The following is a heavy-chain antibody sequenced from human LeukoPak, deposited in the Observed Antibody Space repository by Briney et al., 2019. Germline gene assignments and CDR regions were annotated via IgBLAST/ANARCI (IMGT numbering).Heavy chain of an antibody. D-gene: IGHD6-13*01. CDR3: TRQERSPPATAAGTD. J-gene: IGHJ4*02. CDR1: GFTFSGSA. Sequence: GGSLRLSCAASGFTFSGSAMHWVRQASGKGLEWVGRIRSKANSYATAYAASVKGRFTISRDDSKNTAYLQMNSLKTEDTAVYYCTRQERSPPATAAGTDWGQGTLVTVSS. V-gene: IGHV3-73*01. CDR2: IRSKANSYAT.